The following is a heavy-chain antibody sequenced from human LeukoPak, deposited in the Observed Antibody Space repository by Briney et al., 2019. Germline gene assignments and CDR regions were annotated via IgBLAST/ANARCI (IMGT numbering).Heavy chain of an antibody. CDR2: IIPIFGTA. V-gene: IGHV1-69*13. CDR1: GGTFSSYA. Sequence: ASVKVSCKASGGTFSSYAISWVRQAPGQGLEWMGGIIPIFGTANYAQKFQGRVTITADESTSTAYMELSSLRSEDTAVYYCARSSCGHFHYYYYGMDVWGQGTTVTVSS. CDR3: ARSSCGHFHYYYYGMDV. D-gene: IGHD6-25*01. J-gene: IGHJ6*02.